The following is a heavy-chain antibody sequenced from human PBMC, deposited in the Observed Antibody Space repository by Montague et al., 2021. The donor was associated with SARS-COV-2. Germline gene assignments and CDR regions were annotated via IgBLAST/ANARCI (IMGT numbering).Heavy chain of an antibody. CDR1: GFTFSSYA. Sequence: SLRLSCAASGFTFSSYAMHWVRQAPGKGLEWVSGISWNSGSIGYADSVKGRFTISRDNAKSSLYLQMDSLRPEDTALYYCAKDTYYFGSGSYTWDNWGQGTLVTVSS. CDR2: ISWNSGSI. CDR3: AKDTYYFGSGSYTWDN. V-gene: IGHV3-9*01. D-gene: IGHD3-10*01. J-gene: IGHJ4*02.